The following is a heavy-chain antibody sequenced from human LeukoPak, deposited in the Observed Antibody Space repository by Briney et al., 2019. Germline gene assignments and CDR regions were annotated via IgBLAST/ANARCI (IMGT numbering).Heavy chain of an antibody. Sequence: GGSLRLSCTTSGFTFGDYAMSWVRQAPGKGLEWVSSISSSSSYIYYADSVKGRFTISRDNAKNSLYLQMNSLRAEDTAMYYCASPRMIRGTITTPFDYWGQGILVTVSS. CDR3: ASPRMIRGTITTPFDY. CDR2: ISSSSSYI. CDR1: GFTFGDYA. V-gene: IGHV3-21*01. D-gene: IGHD3-10*01. J-gene: IGHJ4*02.